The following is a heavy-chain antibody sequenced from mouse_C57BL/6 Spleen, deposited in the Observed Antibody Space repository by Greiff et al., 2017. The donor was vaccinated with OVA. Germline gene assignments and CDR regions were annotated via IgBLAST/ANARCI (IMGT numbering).Heavy chain of an antibody. J-gene: IGHJ4*01. CDR1: GYTFTDYN. D-gene: IGHD1-1*01. CDR2: INPNNGGT. CDR3: ARNYYGSSYDYAMDY. Sequence: EVKLVESGPELVKPGASVKMSCKASGYTFTDYNMHWVKQSHGKSLEWIGYINPNNGGTSYNQKFKGKATLTVNKSSSTAYMELRSLTSEDSAVYYCARNYYGSSYDYAMDYWGQGTSVTVSS. V-gene: IGHV1-22*01.